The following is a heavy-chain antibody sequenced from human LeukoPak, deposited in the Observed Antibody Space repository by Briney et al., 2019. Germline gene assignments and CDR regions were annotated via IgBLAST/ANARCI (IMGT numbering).Heavy chain of an antibody. CDR3: ARDLTTYSSNPPMGYYGMDV. D-gene: IGHD6-13*01. CDR2: IKQDGSEK. J-gene: IGHJ6*02. V-gene: IGHV3-7*01. CDR1: GFTFSSYW. Sequence: GGSLRLSCAASGFTFSSYWMSWVRQAPGKGLEWVANIKQDGSEKYYVDSVKGRFTISRDNAKNSLYLQMNSLRAEDTAVYYCARDLTTYSSNPPMGYYGMDVWGQGTTVTVSS.